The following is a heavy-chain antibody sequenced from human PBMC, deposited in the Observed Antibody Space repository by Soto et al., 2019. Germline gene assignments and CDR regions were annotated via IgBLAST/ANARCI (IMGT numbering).Heavy chain of an antibody. CDR1: GYNFINYW. CDR3: ARHSLYYDTSGYPGY. D-gene: IGHD3-22*01. CDR2: IYPGDSNT. J-gene: IGHJ4*02. Sequence: PGESLKISCKGSGYNFINYWIGWVRQMPGKGLEWMGIIYPGDSNTRYSPSFQGQVTISADKSISTAYLQWSSLKASDTAMYYCARHSLYYDTSGYPGYWGQGTLVTAPQ. V-gene: IGHV5-51*01.